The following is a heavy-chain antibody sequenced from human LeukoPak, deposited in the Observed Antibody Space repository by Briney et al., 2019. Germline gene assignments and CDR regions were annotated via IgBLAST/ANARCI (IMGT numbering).Heavy chain of an antibody. J-gene: IGHJ4*02. CDR2: TYYRSRWYN. CDR3: ARDRWSYYFDY. D-gene: IGHD6-13*01. CDR1: GDSVSSNSAV. Sequence: SQTLSLTCAISGDSVSSNSAVWNWIRQSPSRGLEWLGRTYYRSRWYNDYAVSVKSRIAIDPDTSKNQFSLQLNSVTPEDTAVYYCARDRWSYYFDYWGQGALVTVSS. V-gene: IGHV6-1*01.